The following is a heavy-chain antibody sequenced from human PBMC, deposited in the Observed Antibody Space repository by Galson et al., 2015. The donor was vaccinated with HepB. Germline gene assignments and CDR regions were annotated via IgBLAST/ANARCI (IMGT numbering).Heavy chain of an antibody. J-gene: IGHJ5*02. CDR3: ARGGRSGYCSSTSCYDGWFDP. V-gene: IGHV3-30-3*01. Sequence: SLRLSCAASGFTFSRYAMHWVRQAPGKGLEWVAVISYDGSNKYYADSVKGRFTISRDNSKNTLYLQMNSLRAEDTAVYYCARGGRSGYCSSTSCYDGWFDPWGQGTLVTVSS. D-gene: IGHD2-2*01. CDR2: ISYDGSNK. CDR1: GFTFSRYA.